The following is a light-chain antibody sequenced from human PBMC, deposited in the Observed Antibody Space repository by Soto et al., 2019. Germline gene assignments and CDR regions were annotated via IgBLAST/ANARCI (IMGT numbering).Light chain of an antibody. Sequence: DIQMTQSPSTLSAPVADRVAIICRASQSISSWLAWYQQKPGKAPKLLIYDASSLESGVPSRFSGSGSATEFTLTISSLQPDDFATYYCQQYNNYWTFGQGTKVDIK. V-gene: IGKV1-5*02. J-gene: IGKJ1*01. CDR1: QSISSW. CDR2: DAS. CDR3: QQYNNYWT.